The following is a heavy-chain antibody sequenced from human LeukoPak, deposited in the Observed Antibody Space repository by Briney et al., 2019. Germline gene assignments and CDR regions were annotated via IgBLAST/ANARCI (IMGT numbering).Heavy chain of an antibody. V-gene: IGHV3-9*03. CDR1: GFTFDDYA. Sequence: GGSLRLSCAASGFTFDDYAMHWVRQAPGKGLEWVSGISWNSGSIGYADSVKGRFTISRDNAKNSLYLQMNSLRAEDMALYYCAKGPRPHYYDSSGYHYYFDYWGQGTLVTVSS. D-gene: IGHD3-22*01. J-gene: IGHJ4*02. CDR2: ISWNSGSI. CDR3: AKGPRPHYYDSSGYHYYFDY.